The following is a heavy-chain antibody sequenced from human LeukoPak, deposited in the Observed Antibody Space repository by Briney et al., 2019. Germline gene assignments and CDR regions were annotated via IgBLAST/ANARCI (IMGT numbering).Heavy chain of an antibody. J-gene: IGHJ6*04. CDR3: AELGITMIGGV. Sequence: GGSLRLSCAASGFTFSSYVMQWVPQAPGRGLEWVAIISYDGSNEYYADSVKGRFTISRDNSKHTLYLQMNSLRAEDTAVYYCAELGITMIGGVWGKGTTVTISS. CDR1: GFTFSSYV. CDR2: ISYDGSNE. V-gene: IGHV3-30*04. D-gene: IGHD3-10*02.